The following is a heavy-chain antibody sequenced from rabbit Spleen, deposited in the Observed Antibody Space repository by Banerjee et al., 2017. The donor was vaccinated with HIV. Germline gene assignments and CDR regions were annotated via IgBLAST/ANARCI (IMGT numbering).Heavy chain of an antibody. V-gene: IGHV1S40*01. CDR1: GFSFNSGYD. CDR3: ARNGGMLDYNL. CDR2: AYAGSSGST. J-gene: IGHJ4*01. D-gene: IGHD4-2*01. Sequence: QSLEESGGGLVKPGASLTLTCKASGFSFNSGYDMCWVRQAPGKGLEWVACAYAGSSGSTYSATWAKGRFTISKTSSTTVTLQMTSLTAADTATYFCARNGGMLDYNLWGPGTLVTVS.